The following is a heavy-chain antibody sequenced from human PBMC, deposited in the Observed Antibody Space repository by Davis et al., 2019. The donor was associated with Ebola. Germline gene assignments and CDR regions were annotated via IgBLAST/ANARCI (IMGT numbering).Heavy chain of an antibody. V-gene: IGHV1-18*01. D-gene: IGHD6-19*01. Sequence: ASVKVSCKASGYTFTSYGISWVRQAPGQGLEWMGWISAYNGNTNYAQKLQGRVTMTTDTSTSTAYMELRSLRSDDTAVYYCARDPLSEQWLATFDYWGQGTLVTVSS. CDR1: GYTFTSYG. CDR2: ISAYNGNT. CDR3: ARDPLSEQWLATFDY. J-gene: IGHJ4*02.